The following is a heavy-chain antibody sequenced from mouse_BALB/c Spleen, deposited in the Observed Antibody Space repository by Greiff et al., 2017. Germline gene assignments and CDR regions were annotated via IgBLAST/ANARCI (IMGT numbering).Heavy chain of an antibody. D-gene: IGHD1-2*01. V-gene: IGHV7-1*02. Sequence: EVKLMESGGGLVQPGGSLRLSCATSGFTFSDFYMEWVRQPPGKRLEWIAASRNKANDYTTEYSASVKGRFIVSRDTSQSILYLQMNALRAEDTAIYYCAREHYYGYYAMDDWGQGTSVTVSS. CDR3: AREHYYGYYAMDD. CDR2: SRNKANDYTT. J-gene: IGHJ4*01. CDR1: GFTFSDFY.